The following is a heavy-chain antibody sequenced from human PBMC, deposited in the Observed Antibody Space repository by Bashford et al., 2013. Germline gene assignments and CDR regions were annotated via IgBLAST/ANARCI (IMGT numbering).Heavy chain of an antibody. CDR1: GFTFSTYS. J-gene: IGHJ5*02. CDR2: VSGGSDYT. V-gene: IGHV3-21*06. CDR3: TRIMSEAWFDP. Sequence: GGSLRLSCAGSGFTFSTYSMNWVRQAPGRGLEWVASVSGGSDYTYYSASVQGRFTISRDNANNSLYLQMNNLRVDDTAVYYCTRIMSEAWFDPWGQGTLVTVSS.